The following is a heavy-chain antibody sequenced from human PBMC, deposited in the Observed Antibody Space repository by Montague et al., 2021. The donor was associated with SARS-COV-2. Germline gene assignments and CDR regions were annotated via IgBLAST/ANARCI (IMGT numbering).Heavy chain of an antibody. J-gene: IGHJ4*02. Sequence: SLTCTVSGGSITSYYWSWIRQPPGKGLEYIGYIYYSGSTNYNPSLKSRVTMSVDTSKNQFSLKLSSVTAADTAVYYCARGDGHYYGSGTYPYYWGQGTLVTVSS. CDR1: GGSITSYY. V-gene: IGHV4-59*01. D-gene: IGHD3-10*01. CDR2: IYYSGST. CDR3: ARGDGHYYGSGTYPYY.